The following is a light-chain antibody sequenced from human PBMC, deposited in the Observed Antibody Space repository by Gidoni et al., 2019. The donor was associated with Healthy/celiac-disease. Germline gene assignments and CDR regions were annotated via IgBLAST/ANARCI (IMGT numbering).Light chain of an antibody. CDR1: QSVSSN. J-gene: IGKJ2*03. CDR3: QQYNNWPPYS. V-gene: IGKV3-15*01. CDR2: GAS. Sequence: ELVMTQSPATLSVSPGERATLSRRASQSVSSNLAWYQQKPGQAPRLLIYGASNRATGIPARFSGSGSGTEFTLTMRSLQSEDCAVYYCQQYNNWPPYSFGQGTKLEIK.